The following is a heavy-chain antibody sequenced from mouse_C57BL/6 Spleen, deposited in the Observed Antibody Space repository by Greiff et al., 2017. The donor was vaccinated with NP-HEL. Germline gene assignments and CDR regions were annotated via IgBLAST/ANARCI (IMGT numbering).Heavy chain of an antibody. CDR2: INPSSGYT. CDR1: GYTFTSYT. J-gene: IGHJ4*01. D-gene: IGHD2-1*01. CDR3: ARSIDGNYGFYAMDY. Sequence: QVQLKQSGAELARPGASVKMSCKASGYTFTSYTMHWVKQRPGQGLEWIGYINPSSGYTKYNQKFKDKATLTADKSSSTAYMQLSSLTSEDSAVYYCARSIDGNYGFYAMDYWGQGTSVTVSS. V-gene: IGHV1-4*01.